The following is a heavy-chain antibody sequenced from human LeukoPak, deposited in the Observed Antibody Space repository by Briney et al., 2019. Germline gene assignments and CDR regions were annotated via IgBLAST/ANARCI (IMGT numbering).Heavy chain of an antibody. J-gene: IGHJ6*03. CDR1: GGSFSGYY. CDR3: ARGGGYYGSGSYSLPYYYYYYYYMDV. D-gene: IGHD3-10*01. Sequence: SETLSLTCAVYGGSFSGYYWSWIRQPPGKGLEWIGEINHSGSTNYNPSLKSRVTISVDTSKNQFSLKLSSVTAADTAVYYCARGGGYYGSGSYSLPYYYYYYYYMDVWGKGTTVTVSS. V-gene: IGHV4-34*01. CDR2: INHSGST.